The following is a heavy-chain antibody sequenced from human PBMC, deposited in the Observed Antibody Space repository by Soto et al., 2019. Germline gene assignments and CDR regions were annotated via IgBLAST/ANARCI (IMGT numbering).Heavy chain of an antibody. J-gene: IGHJ6*02. CDR1: GGSFSCYY. CDR3: ARPTRQWLGLRYYYGMDV. Sequence: SETLSLTCAVYGGSFSCYYWSWIRQPPGKGLEWIGEINHSGSTNYNPSLKSRVTISVDTSKNQFSLKLSSVTAADTAVYYCARPTRQWLGLRYYYGMDVWGQGTTVTVS. CDR2: INHSGST. D-gene: IGHD6-19*01. V-gene: IGHV4-34*01.